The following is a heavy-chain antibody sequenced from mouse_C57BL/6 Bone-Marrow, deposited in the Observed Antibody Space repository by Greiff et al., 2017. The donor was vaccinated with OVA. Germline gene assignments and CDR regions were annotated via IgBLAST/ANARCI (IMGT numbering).Heavy chain of an antibody. J-gene: IGHJ4*01. V-gene: IGHV1-81*01. Sequence: VQLQQSGAELARPGASVKLSCKASGYTFTSYGISWVKQRTGQGLEWIGEIYPRSGNTYYNEQFKGKATLTADKSSITAYMELRRLTSEDSAVYFCSSSTVYYYAMDYWGQGTSVTVSS. CDR1: GYTFTSYG. CDR3: SSSTVYYYAMDY. CDR2: IYPRSGNT.